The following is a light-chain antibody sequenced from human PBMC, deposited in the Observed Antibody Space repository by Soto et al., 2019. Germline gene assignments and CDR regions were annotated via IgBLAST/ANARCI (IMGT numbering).Light chain of an antibody. CDR2: GAS. CDR1: QSVSSK. CDR3: QQRHMWPIT. V-gene: IGKV3-15*01. J-gene: IGKJ5*01. Sequence: EIVMRQSPATLSVSQGEGATLSCRASQSVSSKLAWYQQKPGQAPRLLIYGASTRATGIPARFSGSGSGTEFTLIVSSLEPEDSAVYYCQQRHMWPITFGQGTRLEIK.